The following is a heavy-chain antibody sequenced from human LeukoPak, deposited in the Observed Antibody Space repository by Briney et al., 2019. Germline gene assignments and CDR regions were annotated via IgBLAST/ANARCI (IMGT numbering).Heavy chain of an antibody. CDR2: IYYSGST. J-gene: IGHJ5*02. CDR3: ARAQAYYDFWSGYYMIDP. Sequence: PSETLSLTCTVSGGSISSSSYYWGWIRQPPGKGLEWIGSIYYSGSTYYNPSLKSRVTISVDTSKNQFSLKLSSVTAADTAVYYCARAQAYYDFWSGYYMIDPWGQGTLVTVSS. V-gene: IGHV4-39*07. CDR1: GGSISSSSYY. D-gene: IGHD3-3*01.